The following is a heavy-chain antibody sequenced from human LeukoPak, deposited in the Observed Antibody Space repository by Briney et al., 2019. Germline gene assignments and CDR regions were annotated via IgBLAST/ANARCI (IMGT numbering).Heavy chain of an antibody. CDR1: GFTFTDYD. J-gene: IGHJ6*02. V-gene: IGHV3-13*01. CDR3: ARGDTAMVTYYYYGMDV. D-gene: IGHD5-18*01. CDR2: IGPAGDT. Sequence: GGSLRLSCAASGFTFTDYDMHWVRQATGKGLEWVSGIGPAGDTYYPGSVKGRFTISRESAKNSLYLQMKSLRAGDTAVYYCARGDTAMVTYYYYGMDVWGQGTTVTVSS.